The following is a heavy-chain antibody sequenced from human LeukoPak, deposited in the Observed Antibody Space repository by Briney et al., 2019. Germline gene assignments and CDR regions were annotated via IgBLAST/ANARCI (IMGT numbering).Heavy chain of an antibody. CDR3: ARDRAYQLDY. CDR2: ITASGGST. D-gene: IGHD2-2*01. J-gene: IGHJ4*02. Sequence: GGSLRLSCAASGFTFRSYDMSWVRQAPGSGPEWVSGITASGGSTYYVDSVKGRFTISRDNAKNTLYLQMNSLRAEDTAVYYCARDRAYQLDYWGQGTLVTVSS. CDR1: GFTFRSYD. V-gene: IGHV3-23*01.